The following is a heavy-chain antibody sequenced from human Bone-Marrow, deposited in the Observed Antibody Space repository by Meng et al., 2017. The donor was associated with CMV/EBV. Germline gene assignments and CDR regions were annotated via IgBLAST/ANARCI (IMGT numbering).Heavy chain of an antibody. Sequence: GGSLRLSCAASGITLRSNYMHWVRQAPGKGLEWVSVIYAGGSKDYADSVKGRFTISRDNSKNTLYLQMNSLRAEDTAVYYCARVYDILTGYQIDYWGQGTRVTVSS. D-gene: IGHD3-9*01. J-gene: IGHJ4*02. CDR1: GITLRSNY. CDR2: IYAGGSK. V-gene: IGHV3-66*02. CDR3: ARVYDILTGYQIDY.